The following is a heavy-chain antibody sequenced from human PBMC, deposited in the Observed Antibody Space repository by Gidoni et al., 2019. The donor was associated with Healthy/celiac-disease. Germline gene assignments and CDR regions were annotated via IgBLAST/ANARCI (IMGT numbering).Heavy chain of an antibody. CDR3: AAILYDSSLSPAFDI. D-gene: IGHD3-22*01. V-gene: IGHV3-48*01. J-gene: IGHJ3*02. Sequence: EVQLVESGGGLVQPGGSLRLSCAASGFTFSSYSMNWVRQAPGKGLEWVSYISSSSSTIYYADSVKGRFTISRDNAKNSLYLQMNSLRAEDTAVYYCAAILYDSSLSPAFDIWGQGTMVTVSS. CDR1: GFTFSSYS. CDR2: ISSSSSTI.